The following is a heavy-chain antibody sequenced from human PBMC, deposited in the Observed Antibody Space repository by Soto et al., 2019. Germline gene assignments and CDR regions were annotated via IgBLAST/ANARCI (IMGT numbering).Heavy chain of an antibody. CDR1: GYTFTSYD. J-gene: IGHJ5*02. CDR2: MNPNSGNT. D-gene: IGHD6-6*01. CDR3: AKGARIAAWRGTNWFDP. Sequence: VKVSCKASGYTFTSYDINWVRQATGQGLEWMGWMNPNSGNTGYAQKFQGRVTMTRNTSISTAYMELSSLRSEDTAVYYCAKGARIAAWRGTNWFDPWGQGTLVTVSS. V-gene: IGHV1-8*01.